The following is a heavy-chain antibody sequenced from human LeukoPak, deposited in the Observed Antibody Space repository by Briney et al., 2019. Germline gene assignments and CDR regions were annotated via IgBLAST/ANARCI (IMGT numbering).Heavy chain of an antibody. D-gene: IGHD6-19*01. CDR1: GGSISSYY. J-gene: IGHJ4*02. CDR2: IYTSGST. V-gene: IGHV4-4*07. Sequence: SETLSLTCTVSGGSISSYYWSWIRQPAGKGLEWIGRIYTSGSTNYNPFLKSRVTISVDTSKNQFSLKLSSVTAADTAVYYCARPHKQKQWLVPLYYWGQGTLVTVSS. CDR3: ARPHKQKQWLVPLYY.